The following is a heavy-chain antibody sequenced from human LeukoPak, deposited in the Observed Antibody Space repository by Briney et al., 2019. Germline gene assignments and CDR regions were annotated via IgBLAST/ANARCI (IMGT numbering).Heavy chain of an antibody. CDR2: ISAYNGNT. V-gene: IGHV1-18*01. Sequence: ASVKVSCEASGYTFTSYGISWVRQAPGQGLEWMGWISAYNGNTNYAQKLQGRVTMTTDTSTSTAYMELRSLRSDDTAVYYCARDRSSGWYGDYWGQGTLVTVSS. J-gene: IGHJ4*02. CDR1: GYTFTSYG. CDR3: ARDRSSGWYGDY. D-gene: IGHD6-19*01.